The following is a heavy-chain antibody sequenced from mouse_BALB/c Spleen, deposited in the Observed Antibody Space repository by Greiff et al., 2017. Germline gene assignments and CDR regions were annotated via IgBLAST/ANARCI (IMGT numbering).Heavy chain of an antibody. CDR2: INPSTGYT. Sequence: QVQLQQSGAELAKPGASVKMSCKASGYTFTSYWMHWVKQRPGQGLEWIGYINPSTGYTEYNQKFKDKATLTADKSSSTAYMQLSSLTSEDSAVYYCARKRYGYAMDYWGQGTSVTVSS. CDR3: ARKRYGYAMDY. J-gene: IGHJ4*01. V-gene: IGHV1-7*01. D-gene: IGHD2-14*01. CDR1: GYTFTSYW.